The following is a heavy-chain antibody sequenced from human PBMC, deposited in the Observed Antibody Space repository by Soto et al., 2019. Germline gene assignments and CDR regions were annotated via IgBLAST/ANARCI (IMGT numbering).Heavy chain of an antibody. V-gene: IGHV6-1*01. D-gene: IGHD1-26*01. CDR2: TYYRSKWYN. CDR3: AKQEGGLYSRGYYGDYYYSGMDV. CDR1: GDTIYSNIVA. J-gene: IGHJ6*02. Sequence: PSPTLSLTCAISGDTIYSNIVAWNWIRQSPSRGLEWLGRTYYRSKWYNDYALSVKSRITISPDTSNNQFSLQLNSVTPDDTAVYYCAKQEGGLYSRGYYGDYYYSGMDVWGQGTTVTVSS.